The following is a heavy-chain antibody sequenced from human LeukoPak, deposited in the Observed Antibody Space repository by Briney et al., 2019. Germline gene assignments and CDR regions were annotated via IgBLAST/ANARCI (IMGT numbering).Heavy chain of an antibody. CDR2: IYYSGST. Sequence: SETLSLTCTVSGGSISSYYWSWIRQPPGKGLEWIGYIYYSGSTNYNPSLKSRVTISVDTSKNQFSLKLSSVTAADTAVYYCARDPLGRGGSFAAYMDVWGKGTTVTVSS. D-gene: IGHD2-15*01. CDR3: ARDPLGRGGSFAAYMDV. J-gene: IGHJ6*03. CDR1: GGSISSYY. V-gene: IGHV4-59*01.